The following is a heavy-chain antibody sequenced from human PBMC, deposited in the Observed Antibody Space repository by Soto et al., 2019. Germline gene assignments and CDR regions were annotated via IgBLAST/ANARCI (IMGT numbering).Heavy chain of an antibody. CDR3: ARTYYDYIWGSGDY. CDR1: GFTFSSYG. J-gene: IGHJ4*02. Sequence: QVQLVESGGGVVQPGRSLRLSCAASGFTFSSYGMHWVRQAPGKGLEWVAVIWYDGSNKYYADSVKGRFTISRDNSKNTLYLQMNSLRAEDTAVYYWARTYYDYIWGSGDYWGQGTLVTVSS. V-gene: IGHV3-33*01. CDR2: IWYDGSNK. D-gene: IGHD3-16*01.